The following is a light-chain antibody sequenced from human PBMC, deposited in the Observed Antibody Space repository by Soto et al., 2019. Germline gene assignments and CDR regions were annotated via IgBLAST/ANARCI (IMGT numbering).Light chain of an antibody. CDR2: RAS. J-gene: IGKJ4*01. V-gene: IGKV3-20*01. Sequence: EIVLTQSPGTLSLSPGERATLSCRASQSVSSNYLAWYQQKPGQAPKVLIYRASSRATGIPDRFSGSGSGTDFTLTISRLEPEDFAVYYYQQYGSSPLTFGGGTKVDIK. CDR1: QSVSSNY. CDR3: QQYGSSPLT.